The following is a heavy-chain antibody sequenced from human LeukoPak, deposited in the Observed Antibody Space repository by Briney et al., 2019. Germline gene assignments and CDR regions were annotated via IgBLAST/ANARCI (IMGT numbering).Heavy chain of an antibody. CDR3: ARQDCSSTSCYYYFDY. J-gene: IGHJ4*02. D-gene: IGHD2-2*01. Sequence: GESLKISCKGSGYSFTSYWISWVRQMPGKGLEWMGRIDPSDSYTNYSPSLQGHVTISADKSISTAYLQWSSLKASDTAMYYCARQDCSSTSCYYYFDYWGQGTLVTVSS. V-gene: IGHV5-10-1*01. CDR2: IDPSDSYT. CDR1: GYSFTSYW.